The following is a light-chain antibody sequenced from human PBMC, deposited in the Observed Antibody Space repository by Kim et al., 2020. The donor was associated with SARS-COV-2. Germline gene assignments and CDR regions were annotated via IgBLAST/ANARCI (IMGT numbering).Light chain of an antibody. V-gene: IGLV1-44*01. CDR1: YSNIGRNT. CDR2: RND. Sequence: ELTQPPSASGTPGQRVTISCSGSYSNIGRNTVNWYQQLPGTAPKLLLFRNDQRPSGVPDRFSGSKSGTSASLAITGLQSEDEADYYCAAWDDSLDGYVFGTGTKVTVL. CDR3: AAWDDSLDGYV. J-gene: IGLJ1*01.